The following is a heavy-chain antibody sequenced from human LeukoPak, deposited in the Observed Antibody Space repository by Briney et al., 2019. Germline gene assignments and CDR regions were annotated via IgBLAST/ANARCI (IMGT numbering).Heavy chain of an antibody. CDR3: ARSIVVVTAVLSPTDAFDI. CDR2: IYPGDSDT. V-gene: IGHV5-51*01. D-gene: IGHD2-21*02. J-gene: IGHJ3*02. CDR1: GYSFTTHW. Sequence: PGESLKISCKGSGYSFTTHWIGWVRQMPAKGREWMGMIYPGDSDTSNSPAFQGQVTISADKSISTAYLQWSSLKASDTAMYYCARSIVVVTAVLSPTDAFDIWGQGTMVTVSS.